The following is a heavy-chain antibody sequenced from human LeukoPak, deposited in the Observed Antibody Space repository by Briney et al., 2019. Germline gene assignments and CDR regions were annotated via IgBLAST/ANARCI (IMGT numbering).Heavy chain of an antibody. D-gene: IGHD4-17*01. V-gene: IGHV4-34*01. Sequence: SETLSLNCAVYGGSFSGYYWSWIRQPPGKGLEWIGEINHSGSTNYNPSLKSRVTISVDTSKNQFSLKLSSVTAADTAVYYCARGLGDYGDYGFDYWGQGTLVTVSS. CDR1: GGSFSGYY. CDR3: ARGLGDYGDYGFDY. CDR2: INHSGST. J-gene: IGHJ4*02.